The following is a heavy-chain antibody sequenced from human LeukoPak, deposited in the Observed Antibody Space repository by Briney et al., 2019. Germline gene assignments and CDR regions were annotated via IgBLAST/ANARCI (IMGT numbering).Heavy chain of an antibody. J-gene: IGHJ3*02. Sequence: PGGSLRLSCAASGLTVSTNYMSWVRQAPGKGLEWVSVIFSSGYTYNADSVRGRFTISRDNSKNTLYLQMDSLRVEDMAVYYCARDRGYGDPDAFDIWGQGTLVTVSS. CDR1: GLTVSTNY. CDR2: IFSSGYT. CDR3: ARDRGYGDPDAFDI. D-gene: IGHD4-17*01. V-gene: IGHV3-66*01.